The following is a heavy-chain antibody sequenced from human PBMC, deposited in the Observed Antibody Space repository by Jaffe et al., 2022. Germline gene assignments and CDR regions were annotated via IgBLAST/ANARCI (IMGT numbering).Heavy chain of an antibody. D-gene: IGHD6-13*01. CDR3: AKDTAKSYSSSWYWGY. J-gene: IGHJ4*02. V-gene: IGHV3-23*01. CDR2: ISGSGGST. CDR1: GFTFSSYA. Sequence: EVQLLESGGGLVQPGGSLRLSCAASGFTFSSYAMSWVRQAPGKGLEWVSAISGSGGSTYYADSVKGRFTISRDNSKNTLYLQMNSLRAEDTAVYYCAKDTAKSYSSSWYWGYWGQGTLVTVSS.